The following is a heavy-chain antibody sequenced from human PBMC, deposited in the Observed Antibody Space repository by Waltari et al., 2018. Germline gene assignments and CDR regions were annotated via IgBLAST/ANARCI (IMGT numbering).Heavy chain of an antibody. CDR3: AREALPGNKIIDY. J-gene: IGHJ4*02. CDR1: GYTFTAYY. CDR2: INPNTGDS. D-gene: IGHD1-1*01. Sequence: QVQLVQSGAEVKEPGASVTVSCKTSGYTFTAYYLHWVRQAPGQGLEWRAWINPNTGDSNSAQTLQGRVTMTRDTSMSTVYMELSRLRSDDTALYYCAREALPGNKIIDYWGQGTLVTVSS. V-gene: IGHV1-2*02.